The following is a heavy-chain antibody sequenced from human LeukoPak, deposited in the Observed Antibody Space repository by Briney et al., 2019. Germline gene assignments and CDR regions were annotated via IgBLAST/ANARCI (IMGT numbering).Heavy chain of an antibody. CDR1: GGSIKSNNW. Sequence: PSETLSLTCAVSGGSIKSNNWWSGVRQPPGKGLEWIGYIYYSGSTNYNPSLKSRVTISVDTSKNQFSLKLSSVTAADTAVYYCVRRMGVPNNWFDPWGQGTLVTVSS. D-gene: IGHD2-2*01. V-gene: IGHV4-4*02. CDR3: VRRMGVPNNWFDP. CDR2: IYYSGST. J-gene: IGHJ5*02.